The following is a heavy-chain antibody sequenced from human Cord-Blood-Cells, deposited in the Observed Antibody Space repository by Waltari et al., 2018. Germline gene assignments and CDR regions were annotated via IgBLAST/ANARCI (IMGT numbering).Heavy chain of an antibody. CDR3: AKGSFSFFDY. CDR2: IRYDGSNK. Sequence: QVQLVEAGGGVVQPGGSLRLSCAESGFTFSSYGMHWVRQAPGKGLEWVAFIRYDGSNKYYADSVKGRFTISRDNSKNTLYLQMNSLRAEDTAVYYCAKGSFSFFDYWGQGTLVTVSS. J-gene: IGHJ4*02. V-gene: IGHV3-30*02. CDR1: GFTFSSYG.